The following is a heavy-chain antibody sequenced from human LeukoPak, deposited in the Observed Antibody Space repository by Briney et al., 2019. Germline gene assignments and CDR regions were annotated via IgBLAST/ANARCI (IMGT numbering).Heavy chain of an antibody. J-gene: IGHJ3*02. V-gene: IGHV1-18*01. CDR1: GGTFSSYA. Sequence: ASVKVSCKASGGTFSSYAISWVRRAPGQGLEWMGWINPYKGNTIYAQKVQDRVTMTTDTSTSTAYMELRSLRSDDTAVYYCARGRVRRDAFDIWGQGTMVTVSS. D-gene: IGHD5/OR15-5a*01. CDR3: ARGRVRRDAFDI. CDR2: INPYKGNT.